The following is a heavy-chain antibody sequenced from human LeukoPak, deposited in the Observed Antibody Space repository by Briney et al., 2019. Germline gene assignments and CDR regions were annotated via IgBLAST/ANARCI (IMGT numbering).Heavy chain of an antibody. CDR1: GYTFTGYY. Sequence: ASVKVSCKASGYTFTGYYMHWVRQAPGQGLEWMGWINPNSGGTNYAQKFQGRVTMTRDTSISTAYMELNSLRAEDTAVYYCARELLWFGEYGTLGYYYYGMDVWGQGTTVTVSS. CDR3: ARELLWFGEYGTLGYYYYGMDV. CDR2: INPNSGGT. V-gene: IGHV1-2*02. D-gene: IGHD3-10*01. J-gene: IGHJ6*02.